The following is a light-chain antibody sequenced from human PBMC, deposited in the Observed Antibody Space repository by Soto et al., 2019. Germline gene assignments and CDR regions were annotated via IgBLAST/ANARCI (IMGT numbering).Light chain of an antibody. CDR3: QQYGSSPLT. V-gene: IGKV3-20*01. CDR2: GAS. Sequence: EIVLTQFPGTLSLSPGERATLSCRASQSVSSSHLAWYQQKPGQAPRLLIYGASSRATGIPDRFSGSGSGTDFTLTIRRLEPEDFAVYYCQQYGSSPLTFGGGTKVDIK. CDR1: QSVSSSH. J-gene: IGKJ4*01.